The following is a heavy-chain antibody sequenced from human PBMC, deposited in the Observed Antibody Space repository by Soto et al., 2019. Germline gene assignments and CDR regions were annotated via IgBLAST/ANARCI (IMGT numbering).Heavy chain of an antibody. CDR3: ARCYDSGLAWFDP. D-gene: IGHD3-3*01. V-gene: IGHV5-51*01. Sequence: EVQLVQSGAEVKKPGESLKISCKGSGYNFTTYWIGWVRQMPGKGLEWMGIIYHGDSDTRYSPSFQGQVTISADKSISTAYLQWSSLKASDTAMYYCARCYDSGLAWFDPWGQGTLVTVSS. J-gene: IGHJ5*02. CDR2: IYHGDSDT. CDR1: GYNFTTYW.